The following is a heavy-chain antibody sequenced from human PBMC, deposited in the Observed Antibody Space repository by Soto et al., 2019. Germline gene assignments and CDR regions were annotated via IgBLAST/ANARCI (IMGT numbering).Heavy chain of an antibody. CDR3: ARAVRYDSSGYDY. J-gene: IGHJ4*02. CDR1: GGSISSGDYY. V-gene: IGHV4-30-4*01. Sequence: SETLSLTCTVSGGSISSGDYYWSGIRQPPGKGLEWIGYIYYSGSTYYNPSLKSRVTVSVDTSKNQFSLKLSSVTAADTAVYYCARAVRYDSSGYDYWGQGTLVTVSS. D-gene: IGHD3-22*01. CDR2: IYYSGST.